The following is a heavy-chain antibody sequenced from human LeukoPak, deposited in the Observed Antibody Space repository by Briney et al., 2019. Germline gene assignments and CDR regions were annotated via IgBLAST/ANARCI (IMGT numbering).Heavy chain of an antibody. CDR1: GYTFTSYA. V-gene: IGHV1-3*01. CDR3: ARDKWELDAFDI. J-gene: IGHJ3*02. CDR2: INAGNGNT. D-gene: IGHD1-26*01. Sequence: GASVEVSCKASGYTFTSYAMHWVRQAPGQRLEWMGWINAGNGNTKYSQKLQGRVTMTTDTSTSTAYMELRSLRSDDTAVYYCARDKWELDAFDIWGQGTMVTVSS.